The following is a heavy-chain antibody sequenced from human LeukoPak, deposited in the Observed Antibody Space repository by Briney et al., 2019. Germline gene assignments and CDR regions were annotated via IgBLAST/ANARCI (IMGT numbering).Heavy chain of an antibody. CDR2: MNPNSGNT. D-gene: IGHD2-2*01. CDR3: ARGSRYCSSTSCYDFDY. V-gene: IGHV1-8*01. J-gene: IGHJ4*02. CDR1: GYTFTSYD. Sequence: GASVKVSCKASGYTFTSYDINWVRQATGQGLEWMGWMNPNSGNTGYAQKFQGRVTMIRNTSISTAYMGLSSLRSEDTAVYYCARGSRYCSSTSCYDFDYWGQGTLVTVSS.